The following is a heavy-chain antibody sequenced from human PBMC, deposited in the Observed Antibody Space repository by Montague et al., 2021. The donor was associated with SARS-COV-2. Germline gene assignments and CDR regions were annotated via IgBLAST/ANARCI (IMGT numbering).Heavy chain of an antibody. D-gene: IGHD2-15*01. J-gene: IGHJ4*02. V-gene: IGHV4-4*07. CDR1: GGSISNYY. CDR3: ARDYSHCSGGSCVFDY. Sequence: SETLSPTCTVSGGSISNYYWSWIRQPAGKGLEWIGRIYSSGSTNYNPSLKSRISMSVDTSKNQFSPKLSSVTAADTAIYYCARDYSHCSGGSCVFDYWGQGTLVTVSS. CDR2: IYSSGST.